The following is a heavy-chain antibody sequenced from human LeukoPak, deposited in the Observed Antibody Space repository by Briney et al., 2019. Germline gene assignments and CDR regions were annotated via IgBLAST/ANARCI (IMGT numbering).Heavy chain of an antibody. CDR3: ARDHLPAGAPGYYMDV. D-gene: IGHD4/OR15-4a*01. V-gene: IGHV4-59*02. CDR2: IYNSGIT. CDR1: GGFVSSHF. J-gene: IGHJ6*03. Sequence: SETLSLTCTVSGGFVSSHFWSWIRQPPGKGLEWIGYIYNSGITNYNPSLKSRVTMSVDTSKNQFSLMLRSVTAADTAVYYCARDHLPAGAPGYYMDVWGKGTTVTVSS.